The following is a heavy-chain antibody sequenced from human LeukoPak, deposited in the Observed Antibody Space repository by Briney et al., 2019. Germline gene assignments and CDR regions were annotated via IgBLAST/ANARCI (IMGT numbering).Heavy chain of an antibody. CDR2: MNPNSGNT. D-gene: IGHD3-10*01. Sequence: ASVKVSCKASGYTFTSYGISWVRQAPGQGLEWMGWMNPNSGNTGYAQKFQDRVTMTRNTSISTAYMELSSLRSEDTALYYCAMRNGSGSLYFDYWGQGTLVTVSS. CDR3: AMRNGSGSLYFDY. J-gene: IGHJ4*02. V-gene: IGHV1-8*02. CDR1: GYTFTSYG.